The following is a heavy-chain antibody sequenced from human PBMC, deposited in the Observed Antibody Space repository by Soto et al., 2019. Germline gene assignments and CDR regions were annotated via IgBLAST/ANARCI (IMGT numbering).Heavy chain of an antibody. J-gene: IGHJ4*02. D-gene: IGHD3-10*01. CDR2: IMYDGSTK. CDR1: GFTFSSYG. V-gene: IGHV3-30*18. CDR3: AKDRMGAGVRGYFDY. Sequence: QVQLVESGGGVVQPGRSLRLSCAASGFTFSSYGMHWVRQAPGKGLEWVAVIMYDGSTKYYADSVKGRFTISRDNSKSTLYLQMNSLRAEDTAVYYCAKDRMGAGVRGYFDYWGQGTLVTVSS.